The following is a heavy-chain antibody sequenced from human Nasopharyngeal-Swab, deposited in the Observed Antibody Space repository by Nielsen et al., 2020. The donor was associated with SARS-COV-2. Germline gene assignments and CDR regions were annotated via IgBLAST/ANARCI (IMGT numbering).Heavy chain of an antibody. D-gene: IGHD3-22*01. CDR2: ISYDGSNK. CDR3: ASTPLDSSGYYYAFHY. CDR1: GFTFSRYT. J-gene: IGHJ4*02. Sequence: ISCAASGFTFSRYTMHWVRQAPGKGLEWVAVISYDGSNKYYADSVKGRFTISRDISKNTLYLQMNSLRAEDTAVFYCASTPLDSSGYYYAFHYWGRGTLVTVSS. V-gene: IGHV3-30-3*01.